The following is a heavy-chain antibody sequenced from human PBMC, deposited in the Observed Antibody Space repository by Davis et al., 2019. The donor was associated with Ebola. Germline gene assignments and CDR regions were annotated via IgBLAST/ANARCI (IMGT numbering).Heavy chain of an antibody. D-gene: IGHD1-26*01. Sequence: GSLRLSCTVSGGSISSYYWSWIRQPPGKGLEWIGYIYYSGSTNYNPSLKSRVTISVDTSKNQFSLKLSSVTAADTAVYYCARDASGSYLGGDWFDPWGQGTLVTVSS. J-gene: IGHJ5*02. CDR1: GGSISSYY. V-gene: IGHV4-59*01. CDR2: IYYSGST. CDR3: ARDASGSYLGGDWFDP.